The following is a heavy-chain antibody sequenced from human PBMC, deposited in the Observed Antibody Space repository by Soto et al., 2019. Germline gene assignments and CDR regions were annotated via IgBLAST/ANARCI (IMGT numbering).Heavy chain of an antibody. D-gene: IGHD3-3*01. Sequence: ASVKVSCKASGYTFTSYGISWVRQAPGQGLEWMGWISAYNGNTNYAQKLQGRVTMTTDTSTSTAYMELRSLRSDDTAVYYCARGPRGGFWSGYAFYYYYGIDVWGQGTTVTV. CDR1: GYTFTSYG. V-gene: IGHV1-18*04. CDR3: ARGPRGGFWSGYAFYYYYGIDV. CDR2: ISAYNGNT. J-gene: IGHJ6*02.